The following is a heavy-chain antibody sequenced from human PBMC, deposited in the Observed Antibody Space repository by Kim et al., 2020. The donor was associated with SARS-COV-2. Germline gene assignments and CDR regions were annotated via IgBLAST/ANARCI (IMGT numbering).Heavy chain of an antibody. Sequence: DSVKGRFTISRDNAKNSLYLQMNSLRAEDTAVYYCARGRGGVAVAGPQGYWGQGTLVTVSS. D-gene: IGHD6-19*01. CDR3: ARGRGGVAVAGPQGY. V-gene: IGHV3-21*01. J-gene: IGHJ4*02.